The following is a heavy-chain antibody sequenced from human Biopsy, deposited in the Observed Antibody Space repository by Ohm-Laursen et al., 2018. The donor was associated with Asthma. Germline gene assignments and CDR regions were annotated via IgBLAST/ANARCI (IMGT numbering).Heavy chain of an antibody. J-gene: IGHJ6*02. CDR1: GGSMTPTSHY. V-gene: IGHV4-39*01. Sequence: GTLSLTCSVSGGSMTPTSHYWDWIRQAPGKGLEWIGYISYGGKTSYNPSLKNRVTISRDTSKNQFSLRRTSVTAADTAVHFCARRITIFGVVQKDHGMDAWGQGTTVIVSS. D-gene: IGHD3-3*01. CDR2: ISYGGKT. CDR3: ARRITIFGVVQKDHGMDA.